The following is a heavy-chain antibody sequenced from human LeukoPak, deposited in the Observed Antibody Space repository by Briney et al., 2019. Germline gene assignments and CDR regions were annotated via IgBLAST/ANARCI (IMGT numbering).Heavy chain of an antibody. CDR2: IYYSGIT. Sequence: SETLSLTCTVSSGSISSSSYYWGWIRQPPGKGLEWIGSIYYSGITYYNPSLKSRVTISVDTSKNQFSLNLSSVTAADTAVYYCAMGRGYTYGNPLDYWGQGTLVTVSS. CDR1: SGSISSSSYY. D-gene: IGHD5-18*01. V-gene: IGHV4-39*07. J-gene: IGHJ4*02. CDR3: AMGRGYTYGNPLDY.